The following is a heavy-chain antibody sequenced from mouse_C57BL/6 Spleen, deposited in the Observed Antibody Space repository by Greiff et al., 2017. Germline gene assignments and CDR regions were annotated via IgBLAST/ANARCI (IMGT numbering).Heavy chain of an antibody. CDR3: ARGGGGAMDY. J-gene: IGHJ4*01. Sequence: QVQLKESGAELVRPGTSVKMSCKASGYTFTNYWIGWAKQRPGHGLEWIGDIYTGGGYTNYNEKFKGKATLTADKSSSTAYMQFSSLTSEDSAIYYCARGGGGAMDYWGQGTSVTVSS. CDR1: GYTFTNYW. D-gene: IGHD1-1*02. V-gene: IGHV1-63*01. CDR2: IYTGGGYT.